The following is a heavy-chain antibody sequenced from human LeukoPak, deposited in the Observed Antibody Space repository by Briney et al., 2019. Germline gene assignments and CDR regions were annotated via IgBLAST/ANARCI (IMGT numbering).Heavy chain of an antibody. Sequence: GGSLRLSCAAPGFTFSSYAMHWVRQAPGKGLEYVSAISSNGGNTYYANSVKGRFTISRDNSKNTLYLQMGSLRAEDMAVYYCARVPHYYDSSGYPEVGAFDIWGQGTMVTVSS. V-gene: IGHV3-64*01. J-gene: IGHJ3*02. CDR2: ISSNGGNT. CDR1: GFTFSSYA. CDR3: ARVPHYYDSSGYPEVGAFDI. D-gene: IGHD3-22*01.